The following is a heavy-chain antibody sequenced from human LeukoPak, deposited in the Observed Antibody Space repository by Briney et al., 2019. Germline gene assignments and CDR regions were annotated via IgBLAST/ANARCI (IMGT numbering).Heavy chain of an antibody. V-gene: IGHV4-59*01. CDR3: ARGPTLQYSSSWYGGGFDY. D-gene: IGHD6-13*01. J-gene: IGHJ4*02. CDR2: IYYSGST. CDR1: GGSISSYY. Sequence: MASETLSLTCTVSGGSISSYYWSWIRQPPGKGLEWIGYIYYSGSTNYNPSLKSRVTISVDTSKNQFSLKLSSVTAADTAVYYCARGPTLQYSSSWYGGGFDYWGQGTLVTVSS.